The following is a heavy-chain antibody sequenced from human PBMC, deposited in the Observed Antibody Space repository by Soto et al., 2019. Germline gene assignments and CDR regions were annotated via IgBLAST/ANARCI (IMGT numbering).Heavy chain of an antibody. D-gene: IGHD4-17*01. J-gene: IGHJ2*01. CDR3: ARPTYYGGNWYFDL. CDR2: IKQDGIEK. V-gene: IGHV3-7*03. Sequence: GGSLRLSCAASGFTFSSYWISWVRQAPWKGLEWVANIKQDGIEKYYVDSVKGRFTISRDNAKNSLYLQMNSLRAEDTAVYYCARPTYYGGNWYFDLWGRGTLVPVSS. CDR1: GFTFSSYW.